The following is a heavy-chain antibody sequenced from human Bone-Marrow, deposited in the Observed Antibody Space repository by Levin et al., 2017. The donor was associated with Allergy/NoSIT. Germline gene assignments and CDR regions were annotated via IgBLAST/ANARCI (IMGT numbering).Heavy chain of an antibody. J-gene: IGHJ3*02. V-gene: IGHV3-74*01. D-gene: IGHD6-19*01. CDR1: GFTFSSYW. Sequence: GGSLRLSCAASGFTFSSYWMHWVRQAPGNGLVWVSRINSDGSSTSYADSVKGRFTISRDNAKNTLYLQMNSLRAEDTAVYYCASGGRLYSSGWGAFDIWGQGTMVTVSS. CDR2: INSDGSST. CDR3: ASGGRLYSSGWGAFDI.